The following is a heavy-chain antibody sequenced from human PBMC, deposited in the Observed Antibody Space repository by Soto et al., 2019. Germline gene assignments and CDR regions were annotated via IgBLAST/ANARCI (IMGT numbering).Heavy chain of an antibody. V-gene: IGHV6-1*01. CDR3: ARDRRYYDSSGYYGGDYYYAMDV. Sequence: QVQLQQSGPGLVKPSQTISLTCDISGDSVSSNSAAWNLIRQSPSRGLELLGRTYHRSTWYNDYAVSVKSRITVNPDTSKNQFSLELNSVTPEDTAVYYCARDRRYYDSSGYYGGDYYYAMDVWGQGTTVTVSS. CDR1: GDSVSSNSAA. J-gene: IGHJ6*02. D-gene: IGHD3-22*01. CDR2: TYHRSTWYN.